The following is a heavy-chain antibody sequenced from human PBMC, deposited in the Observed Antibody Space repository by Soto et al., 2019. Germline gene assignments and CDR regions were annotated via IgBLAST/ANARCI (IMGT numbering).Heavy chain of an antibody. J-gene: IGHJ4*02. CDR1: GGTFSSYA. CDR3: ARDSGDIVATRDFDY. V-gene: IGHV1-69*13. CDR2: IILIFGTA. D-gene: IGHD5-12*01. Sequence: SVKVSCKASGGTFSSYAISWVRQAPGQGLEWMGGIILIFGTANYAQKFQGRVTITADESTSTAYMELSSLRSEDTAVYYCARDSGDIVATRDFDYWGQGTLVTVSS.